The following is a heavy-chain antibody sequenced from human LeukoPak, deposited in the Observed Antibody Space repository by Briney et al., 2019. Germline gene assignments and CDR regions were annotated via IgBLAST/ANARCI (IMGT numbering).Heavy chain of an antibody. CDR2: VYHSGST. CDR3: ARGLKYYDFWSGSRGRFDP. J-gene: IGHJ5*02. Sequence: SETLSLTCAVSGGSISSSNWWSWVRQPPGKGLEWIGEVYHSGSTNYNPSLKSRVTISVDTSKNQFSLKLSSVTAADTAVYYCARGLKYYDFWSGSRGRFDPWGQGTLVTVSS. D-gene: IGHD3-3*01. CDR1: GGSISSSNW. V-gene: IGHV4-4*02.